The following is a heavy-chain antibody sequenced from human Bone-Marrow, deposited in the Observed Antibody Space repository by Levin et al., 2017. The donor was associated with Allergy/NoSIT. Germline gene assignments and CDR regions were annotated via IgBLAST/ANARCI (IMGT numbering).Heavy chain of an antibody. CDR1: GFIFESYE. Sequence: PGESLKISCVASGFIFESYEMHWVRQAPGKGLVWVARISSNGERTNYADSVKGRLTISRDNAKNSLFLQMNSLRVDDTGVYYCARLESSDLEKRDYWGQGTLVTVSS. CDR3: ARLESSDLEKRDY. V-gene: IGHV3-74*01. CDR2: ISSNGERT. D-gene: IGHD6-19*01. J-gene: IGHJ4*02.